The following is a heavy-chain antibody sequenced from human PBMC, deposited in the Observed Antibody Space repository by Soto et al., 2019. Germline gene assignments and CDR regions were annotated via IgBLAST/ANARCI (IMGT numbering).Heavy chain of an antibody. J-gene: IGHJ4*02. CDR2: ISPKSTYR. Sequence: GGSLRLSCATSGFPFSDYYMSWIRQAPGKGLEWLSHISPKSTYRNYADSVKGRFTISRDNTKSSLFLQMNSLGVEDTAVYYCPRGGGGGLLENWGQGVLVTVSS. CDR3: PRGGGGGLLEN. CDR1: GFPFSDYY. D-gene: IGHD2-21*01. V-gene: IGHV3-11*06.